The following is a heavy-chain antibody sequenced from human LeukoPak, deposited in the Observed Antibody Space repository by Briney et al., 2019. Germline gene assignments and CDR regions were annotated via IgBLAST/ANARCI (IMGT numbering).Heavy chain of an antibody. Sequence: SETLSLTCTVSGGSISSSSYYWGWICQPPGKGLEWIGSIYYSGSAYYSPSLKSRVTISIDTSKNQFSLKLSSVTAADTAVYYCARATGYSSSWYHRSGRYFDYWGQGTLVTVSS. D-gene: IGHD6-13*01. CDR3: ARATGYSSSWYHRSGRYFDY. CDR1: GGSISSSSYY. J-gene: IGHJ4*02. V-gene: IGHV4-39*07. CDR2: IYYSGSA.